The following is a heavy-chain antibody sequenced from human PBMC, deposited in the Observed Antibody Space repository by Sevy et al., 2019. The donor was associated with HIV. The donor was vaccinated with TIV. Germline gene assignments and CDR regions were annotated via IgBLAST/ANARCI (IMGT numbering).Heavy chain of an antibody. CDR3: ARHGGLVDRAFDY. V-gene: IGHV4-39*01. D-gene: IGHD2-8*02. Sequence: SETLSLTCTVSGVSISGSDYDWGWIRQPPGKGLEWIGSMYYSGSTHYNPSLKSRVTVSIDTSKNQFSLKLTSVTAADTAVHYCARHGGLVDRAFDYWGQGSLVTVSS. J-gene: IGHJ4*02. CDR1: GVSISGSDYD. CDR2: MYYSGST.